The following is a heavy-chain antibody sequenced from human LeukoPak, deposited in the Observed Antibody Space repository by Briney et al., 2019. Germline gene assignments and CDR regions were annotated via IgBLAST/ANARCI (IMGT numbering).Heavy chain of an antibody. CDR2: INGEGSFT. J-gene: IGHJ6*02. CDR3: GRVLKEMATNTYYYYAMDV. V-gene: IGHV3-74*01. CDR1: GFSLSSYW. D-gene: IGHD5-24*01. Sequence: PGGSLRLSCAASGFSLSSYWMHWVRQSPGKGLVWVSLINGEGSFTSYADSVKGRFTISRDNAKNTLYLQMNSLRAEDTAVYYCGRVLKEMATNTYYYYAMDVWGQGTTVTVYS.